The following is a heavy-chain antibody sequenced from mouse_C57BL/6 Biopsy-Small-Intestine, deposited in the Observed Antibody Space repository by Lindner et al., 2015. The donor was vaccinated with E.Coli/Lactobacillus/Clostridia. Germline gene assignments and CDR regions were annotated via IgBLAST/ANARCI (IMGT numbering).Heavy chain of an antibody. CDR2: VYPYNGGT. Sequence: VQLQESGPELVKPGASVKISCKASGYAFSSSWMHWVKQSHGKSLEWIGLVYPYNGGTSYNQKFKGKATLTVDTSSSTAYMELNSLTSEDSAVYFCARAIYYDYDEYAMDYWGQGTSVTVSS. CDR1: GYAFSSSW. D-gene: IGHD2-4*01. CDR3: ARAIYYDYDEYAMDY. V-gene: IGHV1-36*01. J-gene: IGHJ4*01.